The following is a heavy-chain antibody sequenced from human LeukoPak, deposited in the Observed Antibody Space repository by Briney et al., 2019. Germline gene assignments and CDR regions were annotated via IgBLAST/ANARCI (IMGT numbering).Heavy chain of an antibody. CDR2: IYTSGST. V-gene: IGHV4-61*02. Sequence: SEILSLTCTVSGGSISSGSYYWSWIRQPAGKGLEWIGRIYTSGSTNYNPSLKSRVTISVDTSKNQFSLKLSSVTAADTAVYYCARDLEMAFDYWGRGTLVTVSS. J-gene: IGHJ4*02. CDR3: ARDLEMAFDY. CDR1: GGSISSGSYY. D-gene: IGHD5-24*01.